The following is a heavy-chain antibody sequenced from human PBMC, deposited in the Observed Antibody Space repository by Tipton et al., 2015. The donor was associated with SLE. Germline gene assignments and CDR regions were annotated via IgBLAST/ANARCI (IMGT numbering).Heavy chain of an antibody. CDR2: IYYSGNT. V-gene: IGHV4-39*06. D-gene: IGHD4-17*01. Sequence: LRLSCTVSGGSISRSSYYWGWIRQPPGKGLEWIGSIYYSGNTYYNPSLKSRVTISVDTSKNQFALKLSSVTAADTAVYYCASSYGDFSWFDPWGQGTLATVSS. CDR3: ASSYGDFSWFDP. CDR1: GGSISRSSYY. J-gene: IGHJ5*02.